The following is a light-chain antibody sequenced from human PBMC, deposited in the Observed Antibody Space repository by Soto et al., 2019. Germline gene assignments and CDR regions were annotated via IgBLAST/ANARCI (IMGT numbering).Light chain of an antibody. CDR1: HDIRTF. V-gene: IGKV1-9*01. Sequence: DIKLTQAPPVGSASRGGRVTITLRDSHDIRTFLAWYQQKXGKAPKXXIYEASTLQSGVLSRFSGSGAGTECTLTISGLLPEDFAAYHCQQLYTSTFTFGQGTRLEIK. CDR2: EAS. J-gene: IGKJ5*01. CDR3: QQLYTSTFT.